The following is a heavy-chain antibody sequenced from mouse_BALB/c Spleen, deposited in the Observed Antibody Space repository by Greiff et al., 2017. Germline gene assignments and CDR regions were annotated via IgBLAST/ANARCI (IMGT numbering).Heavy chain of an antibody. V-gene: IGHV3-8*02. CDR1: GDSITSGY. D-gene: IGHD1-1*01. CDR3: ARYFTTVVAPFDV. Sequence: EVMLVESGPSLVKPSQTLSLTCSVTGDSITSGYWNWIRKFPGNKLEYMGYISYSGSTYYNPSLKSRISITRDTSKNQYYLQLNSVTTEDTATYYCARYFTTVVAPFDVWGAGTTVTVSS. J-gene: IGHJ1*01. CDR2: ISYSGST.